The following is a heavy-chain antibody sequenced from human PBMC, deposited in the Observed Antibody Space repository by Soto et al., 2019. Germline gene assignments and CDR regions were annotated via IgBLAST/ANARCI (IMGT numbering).Heavy chain of an antibody. J-gene: IGHJ3*02. CDR3: AREGRELLPDAFDI. CDR1: GGTFSSYA. CDR2: IIPIFGTA. V-gene: IGHV1-69*13. Sequence: SVKVSCKASGGTFSSYAISWVRQAPGQGLEWMGGIIPIFGTANYAQKFQGRVTITADESTSTAYMELSSLRSEDTAVYYCAREGRELLPDAFDIWGQETMVTVSS. D-gene: IGHD1-26*01.